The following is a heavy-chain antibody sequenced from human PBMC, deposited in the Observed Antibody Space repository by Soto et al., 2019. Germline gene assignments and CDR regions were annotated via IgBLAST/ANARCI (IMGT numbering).Heavy chain of an antibody. D-gene: IGHD5-12*01. CDR2: IHHSGGT. CDR3: TKNSVYALDY. CDR1: GGSVSNNNW. V-gene: IGHV4-4*02. Sequence: QVQLQESGPGLVKPSGTLSLSCDVSGGSVSNNNWWSWVRQSPGNGLEWIGEIHHSGGTSYNPSLESRATLSEDKSKNEFSLRRNYVTAADTAVYYCTKNSVYALDYWGQVILVTVSS. J-gene: IGHJ4*02.